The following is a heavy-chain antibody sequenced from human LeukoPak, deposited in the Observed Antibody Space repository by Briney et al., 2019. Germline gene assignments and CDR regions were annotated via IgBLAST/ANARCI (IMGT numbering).Heavy chain of an antibody. CDR2: IIPIFDTA. J-gene: IGHJ3*02. D-gene: IGHD2-21*01. Sequence: ASVKVSCKASGGTFSSYAISWVRQAPGQGLEWMGGIIPIFDTANYAQKFQGRVTITADESTSTAYMELSSLRSEDTAVYYCARSRSNIVVVIAIGVYAFDIWGQGTMVTVSS. CDR1: GGTFSSYA. CDR3: ARSRSNIVVVIAIGVYAFDI. V-gene: IGHV1-69*13.